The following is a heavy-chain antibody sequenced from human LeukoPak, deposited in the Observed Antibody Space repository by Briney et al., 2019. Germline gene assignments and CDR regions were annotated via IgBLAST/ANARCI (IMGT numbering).Heavy chain of an antibody. CDR2: FDPEDGET. V-gene: IGHV1-24*01. D-gene: IGHD3-3*01. J-gene: IGHJ4*02. CDR3: ASPGGYYTRFDF. Sequence: ASVKVSCKVSGYTLTELSMHWVQQAPGKGLEWMGGFDPEDGETIYAQKFQGRVTMTEDTSTDTAYMYLSSLRSDDAAVYFCASPGGYYTRFDFWGQGTLVTVSS. CDR1: GYTLTELS.